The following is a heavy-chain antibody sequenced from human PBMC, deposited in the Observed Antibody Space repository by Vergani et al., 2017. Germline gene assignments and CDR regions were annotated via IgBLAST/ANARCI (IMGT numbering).Heavy chain of an antibody. CDR2: ISGSGGST. V-gene: IGHV3-23*01. D-gene: IGHD5-18*01. J-gene: IGHJ4*02. CDR1: GFTFSSYA. CDR3: ARDRGYSYGYVY. Sequence: EVQLLESGGGLVQPGGSLRLSCAASGFTFSSYAMSWVRQAPGKGLEWVSAISGSGGSTYYADSVKGRFTISRDNAKNSLYLQMNSLRDEDTAVYYCARDRGYSYGYVYWGQGTLVTVSS.